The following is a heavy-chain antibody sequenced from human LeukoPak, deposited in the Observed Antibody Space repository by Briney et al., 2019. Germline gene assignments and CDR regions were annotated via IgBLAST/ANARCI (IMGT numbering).Heavy chain of an antibody. Sequence: GGSLRLSCAASGFTFSSYWMSWVRQAPGKGLEWVANIKQDGSEKYYVDSVKGRFTISRDNAKNSLYLQMNSLRAEDTAVYYCAGGYGDYEYYFDYWGQGTLVTVSS. J-gene: IGHJ4*02. V-gene: IGHV3-7*01. CDR1: GFTFSSYW. CDR3: AGGYGDYEYYFDY. CDR2: IKQDGSEK. D-gene: IGHD4-17*01.